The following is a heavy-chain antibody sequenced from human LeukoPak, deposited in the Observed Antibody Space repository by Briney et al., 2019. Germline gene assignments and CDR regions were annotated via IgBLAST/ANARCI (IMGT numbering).Heavy chain of an antibody. CDR3: ACGTLTGTYYFDY. D-gene: IGHD3-9*01. CDR1: GFTFSSYA. J-gene: IGHJ4*02. CDR2: ISSSDDYT. V-gene: IGHV3-23*01. Sequence: QSGGSLRLSCAPSGFTFSSYAMSWVRQAPGKGLERVSTISSSDDYTYYADSVKGRFTISRDNSKDTLYLQMNSLRGEDTAVYYCACGTLTGTYYFDYWGQGTLVTVSS.